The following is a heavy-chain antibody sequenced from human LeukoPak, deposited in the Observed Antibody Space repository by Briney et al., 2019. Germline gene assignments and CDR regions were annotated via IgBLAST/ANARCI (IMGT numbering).Heavy chain of an antibody. CDR1: GFTFSNYW. J-gene: IGHJ1*01. CDR3: ATCSSGYYCDHFQT. Sequence: GGSLRLSCTASGFTFSNYWMTWIRQAPGKGLEWVANIKQDGIEKYYVDSVEGRFTVSRDNSKNSLFLQIESTGGPGTAVYYCATCSSGYYCDHFQTWGQGSLVTVSS. V-gene: IGHV3-7*01. CDR2: IKQDGIEK. D-gene: IGHD3-22*01.